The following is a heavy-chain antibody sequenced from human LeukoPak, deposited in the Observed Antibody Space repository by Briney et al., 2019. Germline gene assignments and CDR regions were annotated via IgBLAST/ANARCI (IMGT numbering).Heavy chain of an antibody. CDR2: INHSGST. Sequence: SETLSLTCAVYGGSFSGYYWSWIRQPPGKGLEWIGEINHSGSTNYNPPLKSRVTISVDTSKNQFSLKLSSVTAADTAVYYCATLSGYCSGGSCYAGDYWGQGTLVTVSS. V-gene: IGHV4-34*01. D-gene: IGHD2-15*01. CDR1: GGSFSGYY. CDR3: ATLSGYCSGGSCYAGDY. J-gene: IGHJ4*02.